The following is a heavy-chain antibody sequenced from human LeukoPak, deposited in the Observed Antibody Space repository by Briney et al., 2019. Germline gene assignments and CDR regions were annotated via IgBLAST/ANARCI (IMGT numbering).Heavy chain of an antibody. CDR2: IIPILGTK. D-gene: IGHD6-13*01. CDR1: GGTLSSYA. Sequence: VASVKVSCKASGGTLSSYAISWVRQAPGQGLEWMGGIIPILGTKNYAQRFQGRVTITTDESTSTAYMELSSLRSEDTAVYYCARLGVGIAAAGFEYWGQGTLVTVPS. J-gene: IGHJ4*02. V-gene: IGHV1-69*05. CDR3: ARLGVGIAAAGFEY.